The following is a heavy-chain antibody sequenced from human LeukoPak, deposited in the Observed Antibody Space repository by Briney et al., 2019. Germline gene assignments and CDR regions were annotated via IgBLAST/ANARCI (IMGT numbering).Heavy chain of an antibody. CDR2: IKPDGSEK. J-gene: IGHJ5*02. V-gene: IGHV3-7*01. CDR1: GFTFSDYW. D-gene: IGHD6-19*01. CDR3: ASHASGWFA. Sequence: GGSLGLSCAASGFTFSDYWMSWVRQAPGKGLEWVANIKPDGSEKFYVDSVKGRFTISRDNAKDSVSLQLNSLRVEDTAVYYCASHASGWFAWGQGTLVTVSS.